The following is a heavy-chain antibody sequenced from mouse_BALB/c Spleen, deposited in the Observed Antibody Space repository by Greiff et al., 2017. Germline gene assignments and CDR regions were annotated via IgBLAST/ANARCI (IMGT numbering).Heavy chain of an antibody. Sequence: QVQLQQSGAELARPGASVKLSCKASGYTFTSYWMQWVKQRPGQGLEWIGAIYPGDGDTRYTQKFKGKATLTADKSSSTAYMQLSSLASEDSAVYYCARGGLRRGGWFAYWGQGTLVTVSA. CDR3: ARGGLRRGGWFAY. CDR2: IYPGDGDT. J-gene: IGHJ3*01. D-gene: IGHD2-4*01. CDR1: GYTFTSYW. V-gene: IGHV1-87*01.